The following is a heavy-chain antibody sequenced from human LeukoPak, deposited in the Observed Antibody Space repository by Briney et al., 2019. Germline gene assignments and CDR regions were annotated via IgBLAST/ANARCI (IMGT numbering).Heavy chain of an antibody. CDR3: ARGPGFWSGYYHPDYYYMDV. Sequence: SQTLSLTCTVSGGSISSGDYYWSWIRQPPGKGLEWIGYIYYSGSTYYNPSLKSRVTISVDTSKNQFSLKLSSVTAADTAVYYCARGPGFWSGYYHPDYYYMDVWGKGTTVTVSS. D-gene: IGHD3-3*01. CDR2: IYYSGST. V-gene: IGHV4-30-4*08. J-gene: IGHJ6*03. CDR1: GGSISSGDYY.